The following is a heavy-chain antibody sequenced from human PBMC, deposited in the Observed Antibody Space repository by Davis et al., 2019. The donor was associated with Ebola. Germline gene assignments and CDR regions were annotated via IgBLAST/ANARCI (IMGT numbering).Heavy chain of an antibody. CDR3: ARETGDGGGMDV. V-gene: IGHV1-8*01. Sequence: ASVKVSCKASGYTFTGYDINWVRQATGQGLEWMGWMNPNSGNTGYAQKFQGRVTMTRENSMSTAYMELRRLTSDDTAVYYCARETGDGGGMDVWGKGTTVTVSS. CDR1: GYTFTGYD. D-gene: IGHD7-27*01. J-gene: IGHJ6*04. CDR2: MNPNSGNT.